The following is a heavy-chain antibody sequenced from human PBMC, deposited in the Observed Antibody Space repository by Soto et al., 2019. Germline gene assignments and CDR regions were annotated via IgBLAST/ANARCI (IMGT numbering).Heavy chain of an antibody. Sequence: PGGALRLSCEASEFTFSAYWMSWVRQAPGRGLEWVANINQDAHETNYVDSLRVRFTISIDNAHNSLYLHMISLRVEDTAVYYCGREHDTSGRSGVDYLSYFSGMDVWGQGPTVPVSS. D-gene: IGHD6-19*01. CDR3: GREHDTSGRSGVDYLSYFSGMDV. V-gene: IGHV3-7*03. CDR2: INQDAHET. J-gene: IGHJ6*02. CDR1: EFTFSAYW.